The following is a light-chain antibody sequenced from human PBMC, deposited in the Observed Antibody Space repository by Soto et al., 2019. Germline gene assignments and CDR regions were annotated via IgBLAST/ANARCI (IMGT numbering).Light chain of an antibody. Sequence: EIVLTQSPGTLSLSPGERATLSCRASQYVSTTFFAWYQQKPGQAPRLLIYGTSNMATGIPDRFSGSGSGTDFTLTISRPEPEDFAVYYCQQYGSSPLTFGGGTRMEIK. V-gene: IGKV3-20*01. J-gene: IGKJ4*01. CDR2: GTS. CDR3: QQYGSSPLT. CDR1: QYVSTTF.